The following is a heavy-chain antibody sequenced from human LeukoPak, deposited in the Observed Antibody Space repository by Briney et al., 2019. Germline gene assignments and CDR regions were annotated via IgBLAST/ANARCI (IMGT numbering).Heavy chain of an antibody. CDR1: EFTFSIYS. V-gene: IGHV3-15*01. CDR2: IKRIIDGGTT. D-gene: IGHD4-17*01. J-gene: IGHJ4*02. CDR3: TAQGGSGDLRY. Sequence: GGSLRLSCAASEFTFSIYSMNWVRQAPGKGLEWVGRIKRIIDGGTTDYAAPVKGRFTVSRDDSINTLYLQMSSLKTEDTAVYYCTAQGGSGDLRYWGQGTLVTVSS.